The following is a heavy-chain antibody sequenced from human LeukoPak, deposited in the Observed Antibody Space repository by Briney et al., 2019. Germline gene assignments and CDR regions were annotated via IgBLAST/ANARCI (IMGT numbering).Heavy chain of an antibody. V-gene: IGHV4-31*03. CDR2: IYDRGST. CDR3: ASTEEDYFDD. CDR1: GGSISSGGDD. J-gene: IGHJ4*02. Sequence: SETLSLTCTVSGGSISSGGDDWSWLRQHPGNGLEGIGYIYDRGSTYYNPSLKSRVTMSVDTSKTQFSVKLSSVTRADAGVYCCASTEEDYFDDWGQGTPVTVSS.